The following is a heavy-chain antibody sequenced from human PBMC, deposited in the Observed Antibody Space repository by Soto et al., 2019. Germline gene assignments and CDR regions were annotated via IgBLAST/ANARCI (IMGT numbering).Heavy chain of an antibody. D-gene: IGHD3-16*01. CDR2: ISYDGSNK. CDR1: GFTFSSYG. Sequence: QVQLVESGGGVVQPGRSLRLSCAASGFTFSSYGMHWVRQAPGKGLEWVAVISYDGSNKYYADSVKGRFTISRDNSKNKLFLQMNRLRAEDTAVYYRANGVGGLGPLGPGNLGTGSS. V-gene: IGHV3-30*18. J-gene: IGHJ5*02. CDR3: ANGVGGLGP.